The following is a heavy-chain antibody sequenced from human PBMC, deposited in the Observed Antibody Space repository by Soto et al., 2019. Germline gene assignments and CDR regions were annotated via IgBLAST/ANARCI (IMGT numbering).Heavy chain of an antibody. Sequence: GGSLRLSCAASGFTFSDFAMSWVRQAPGRGLEWVAAVTGSGGDKYYADSVKGRFTISRDNSKNTLYLQMNSLRAEDTAVYYCAKDHSSSGGFDYWGQGTLVTVSS. V-gene: IGHV3-23*01. CDR2: VTGSGGDK. J-gene: IGHJ4*02. D-gene: IGHD6-6*01. CDR3: AKDHSSSGGFDY. CDR1: GFTFSDFA.